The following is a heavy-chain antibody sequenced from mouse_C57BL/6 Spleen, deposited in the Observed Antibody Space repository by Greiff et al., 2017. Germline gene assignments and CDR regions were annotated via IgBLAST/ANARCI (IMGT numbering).Heavy chain of an antibody. D-gene: IGHD4-1*01. J-gene: IGHJ3*01. Sequence: EVQLVESGGGLVKPGGSLKLSCAASGFTFSSYAMSWVRQTPEKRLEWVATISDGGSYTYYPDNVKGRFTISRYNAKNNLYLQMSHLKSEDTAMYYCARACTGPWLAYWRQGTLVTVSA. V-gene: IGHV5-4*01. CDR2: ISDGGSYT. CDR1: GFTFSSYA. CDR3: ARACTGPWLAY.